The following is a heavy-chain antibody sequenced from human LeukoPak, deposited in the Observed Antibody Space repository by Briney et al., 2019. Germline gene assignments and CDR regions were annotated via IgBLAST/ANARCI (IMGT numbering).Heavy chain of an antibody. V-gene: IGHV4-4*07. Sequence: SETLSLTCTVPGGSISSYYWSWIRQPAGKGLEWIGRIYTSGSTNYNPSLKSRVTMSVDTSKNQFPLKLSSVTAADTAVYYCARDDSSSWYHNYWGQGTLVTVSS. J-gene: IGHJ4*02. CDR2: IYTSGST. CDR3: ARDDSSSWYHNY. CDR1: GGSISSYY. D-gene: IGHD6-13*01.